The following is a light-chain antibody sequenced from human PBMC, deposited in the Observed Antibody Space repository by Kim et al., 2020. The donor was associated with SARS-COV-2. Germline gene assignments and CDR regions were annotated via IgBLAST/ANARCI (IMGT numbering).Light chain of an antibody. CDR3: QQRNNWPPRIT. CDR1: RNVSSC. CDR2: DAA. J-gene: IGKJ5*01. Sequence: PAERSALHCRASRNVSSCLAWYQQKTGQHPRLLIYDAANRAAGSPARFSGGGSGTTFIITISSLEPEDYAVYYCQQRNNWPPRITFGQGTRLEIK. V-gene: IGKV3-11*01.